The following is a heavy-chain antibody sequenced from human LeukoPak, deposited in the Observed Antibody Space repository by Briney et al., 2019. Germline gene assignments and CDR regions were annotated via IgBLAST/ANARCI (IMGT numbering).Heavy chain of an antibody. J-gene: IGHJ4*02. D-gene: IGHD3-10*01. V-gene: IGHV3-7*01. CDR1: GFSFTTYW. CDR3: AKLAKYFYGSETYYFFEH. Sequence: PGGSLRLSCAASGFSFTTYWMSWVRQAPGKGLEWVANIKQDGTEKYYVDSVKGRFTTSRDNAKNSLYLQMNSLRVEDTAVYYCAKLAKYFYGSETYYFFEHWGQGTPVTASS. CDR2: IKQDGTEK.